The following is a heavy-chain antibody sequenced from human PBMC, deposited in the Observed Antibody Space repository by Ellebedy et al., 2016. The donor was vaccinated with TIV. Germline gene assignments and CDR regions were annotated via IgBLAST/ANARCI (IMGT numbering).Heavy chain of an antibody. V-gene: IGHV3-30-3*01. Sequence: GESLKISCAASGFTFSSYTMHWVRQAPGKGLEWVAVISYDGSSKYYADSVKGRFTISRDNSKNKLYLQMNSLRAEDTAVYYCAGEAYGFCSGGSCYGGSAFDIWGQGTMVTVSS. D-gene: IGHD2-15*01. CDR2: ISYDGSSK. J-gene: IGHJ3*02. CDR1: GFTFSSYT. CDR3: AGEAYGFCSGGSCYGGSAFDI.